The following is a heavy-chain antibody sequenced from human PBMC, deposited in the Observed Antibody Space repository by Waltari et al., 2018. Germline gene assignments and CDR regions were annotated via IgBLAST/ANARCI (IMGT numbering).Heavy chain of an antibody. V-gene: IGHV3-7*01. J-gene: IGHJ3*02. CDR1: GFTFRNSW. D-gene: IGHD2-21*01. CDR2: IKKDASEK. Sequence: EVELVESGGGLVQPGGSLRLSCLASGFTFRNSWMAWVRQAPGKGLEWVASIKKDASEKYYLDSIKGRFAISRDNPKNSVYLQMKSLRGEDTALYYCARDLGQHNGWNPGAFDIWGRGTVVTVSS. CDR3: ARDLGQHNGWNPGAFDI.